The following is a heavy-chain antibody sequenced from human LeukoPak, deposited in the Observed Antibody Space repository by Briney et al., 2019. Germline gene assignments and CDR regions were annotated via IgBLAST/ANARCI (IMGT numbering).Heavy chain of an antibody. J-gene: IGHJ4*02. Sequence: SETLSLTCTVSGGSISSSSYYWGWIRQPPGKGLEWIGSIYYSGSTYYNPSLKSRVTISVDTSKNQFSLKLSSVTAADTAVYYCASYSSGWYYLDYWGQRTLVTVSS. V-gene: IGHV4-39*01. CDR2: IYYSGST. CDR1: GGSISSSSYY. CDR3: ASYSSGWYYLDY. D-gene: IGHD6-19*01.